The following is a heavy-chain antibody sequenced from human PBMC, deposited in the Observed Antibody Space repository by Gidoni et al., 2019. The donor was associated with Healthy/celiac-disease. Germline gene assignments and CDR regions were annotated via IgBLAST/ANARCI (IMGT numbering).Heavy chain of an antibody. V-gene: IGHV5-10-1*03. CDR3: ARHEGYYDSSGYPLGDY. J-gene: IGHJ4*02. D-gene: IGHD3-22*01. Sequence: EVQLVQSGAEVHKPGESLRISCKGSGYSFTGYWISWVRQMPGKGLEWMGRVDPRDSDTNYSPSFHRHVTSSADKAISTAYRQWSSLKASDTAMYYCARHEGYYDSSGYPLGDYWGQGTLVTVSS. CDR1: GYSFTGYW. CDR2: VDPRDSDT.